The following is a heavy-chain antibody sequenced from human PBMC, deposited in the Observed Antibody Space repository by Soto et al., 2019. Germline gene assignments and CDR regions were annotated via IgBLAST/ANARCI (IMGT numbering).Heavy chain of an antibody. V-gene: IGHV3-74*03. J-gene: IGHJ6*02. CDR1: GFIFSSFW. CDR2: INGDGASL. D-gene: IGHD3-10*01. Sequence: EVRLEEAGGGFVQPGGSLRVSCSGSGFIFSSFWMHWVRQGPGKGLEWVSRINGDGASLAYADSVKGRFSISRDNVKNTLPLQMNSLGADDTAVYFCAREGSLSLDVWGRGTTVTVSS. CDR3: AREGSLSLDV.